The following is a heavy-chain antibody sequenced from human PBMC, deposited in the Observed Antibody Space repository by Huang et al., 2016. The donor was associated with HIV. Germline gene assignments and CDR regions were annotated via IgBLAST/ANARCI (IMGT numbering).Heavy chain of an antibody. CDR3: ARDVLRGLGYFDV. V-gene: IGHV3-30-3*01. J-gene: IGHJ2*01. CDR1: GFTFSNYP. Sequence: QVQLVESGGGVVQPGGSLRLACAASGFTFSNYPRHWVRQAPGKGLEWVAVIAEDDGSTTYFADSVKGRFTISRDNSKNTVYLQMSSLRADDTAVFYCARDVLRGLGYFDVWGRGTLVTVSS. D-gene: IGHD4-17*01. CDR2: IAEDDGSTT.